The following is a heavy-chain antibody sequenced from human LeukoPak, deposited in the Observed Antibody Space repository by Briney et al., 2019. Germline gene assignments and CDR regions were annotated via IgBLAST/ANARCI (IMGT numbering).Heavy chain of an antibody. J-gene: IGHJ3*02. Sequence: GGSLRLSCTASGFTFSSYEMNWVRQAPGKGLEWVSYISSSGSTIYYADSVKGRFTISRDNAKKSLYLQMNSLRAEDTAVYYCARELRTPYDILGRGNAFDIWGQGTMVTVSS. CDR2: ISSSGSTI. V-gene: IGHV3-48*03. CDR1: GFTFSSYE. D-gene: IGHD3-9*01. CDR3: ARELRTPYDILGRGNAFDI.